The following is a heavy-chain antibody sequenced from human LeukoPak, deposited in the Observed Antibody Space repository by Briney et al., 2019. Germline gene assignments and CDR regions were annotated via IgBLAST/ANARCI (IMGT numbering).Heavy chain of an antibody. Sequence: GGSLRLSCAASGFTFSSYSMNWVRQAPGKGLEWVSSISSSSSYIYYADPVKGRFTISRDNAKNSLYLQMNSLRAEDTAVYYCARGAGPLFDPWGQGTLVTVSS. V-gene: IGHV3-21*01. CDR1: GFTFSSYS. CDR2: ISSSSSYI. CDR3: ARGAGPLFDP. J-gene: IGHJ5*02.